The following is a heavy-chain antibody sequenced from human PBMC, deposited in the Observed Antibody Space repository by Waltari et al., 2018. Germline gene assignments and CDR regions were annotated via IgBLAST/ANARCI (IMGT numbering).Heavy chain of an antibody. CDR2: ISYSGST. D-gene: IGHD3-16*02. CDR3: AAFIRNTWDFDL. V-gene: IGHV4-59*08. Sequence: QVQLQESGPGLVKPSEPLSLTCTVSAGSISRYYWSWIRQPPGTVLEWIGYISYSGSTNNNPSRKRRVTISVDTSKSQFCLKLSSMTAADTAVYYCAAFIRNTWDFDLGGRGTLVSVSS. J-gene: IGHJ2*01. CDR1: AGSISRYY.